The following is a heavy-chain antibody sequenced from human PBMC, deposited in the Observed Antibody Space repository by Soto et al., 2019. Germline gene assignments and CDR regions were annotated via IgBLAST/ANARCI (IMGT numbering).Heavy chain of an antibody. CDR2: ISAYNGNT. CDR3: ARCYYDYIWLRGVWFDP. Sequence: AAVKVSCKASGYTFTSYGISWVRQAAGQGREWMGWISAYNGNTNYAQKLQGRVTMTTDTSTSTAYMGLRSLRSDDTAVYYCARCYYDYIWLRGVWFDPWGQGTLVTVSS. CDR1: GYTFTSYG. D-gene: IGHD3-16*01. J-gene: IGHJ5*02. V-gene: IGHV1-18*01.